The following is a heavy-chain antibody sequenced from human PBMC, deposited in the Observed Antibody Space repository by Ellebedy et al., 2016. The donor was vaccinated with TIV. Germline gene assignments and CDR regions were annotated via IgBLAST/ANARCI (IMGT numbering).Heavy chain of an antibody. D-gene: IGHD6-6*01. Sequence: ASVKVSCKASGYTFTGHYMHWVRQAPGQGLEWMGWINPNSGGTNYAQKFQGWVTMTRDTSISTAYMELSRLRSDDMAVYYCAREQQLDAPYYYYGMDVWGQGTTVTVSS. V-gene: IGHV1-2*04. J-gene: IGHJ6*02. CDR2: INPNSGGT. CDR1: GYTFTGHY. CDR3: AREQQLDAPYYYYGMDV.